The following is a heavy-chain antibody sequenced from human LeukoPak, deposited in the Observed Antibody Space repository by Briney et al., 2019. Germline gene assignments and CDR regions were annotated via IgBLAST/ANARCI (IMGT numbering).Heavy chain of an antibody. D-gene: IGHD2-2*01. CDR3: ARDYPPNSLSPLIVVVPAAPKYYLDY. Sequence: GASVKVSCKASGYTFTGYYMHWVRQAPGQGLEWMGWINPNSGGTNYAQKFQGRVTMTRDTSISTAYMELSSLRSEDTAVYYCARDYPPNSLSPLIVVVPAAPKYYLDYWGQGTLVTVSS. CDR2: INPNSGGT. CDR1: GYTFTGYY. V-gene: IGHV1-2*02. J-gene: IGHJ4*02.